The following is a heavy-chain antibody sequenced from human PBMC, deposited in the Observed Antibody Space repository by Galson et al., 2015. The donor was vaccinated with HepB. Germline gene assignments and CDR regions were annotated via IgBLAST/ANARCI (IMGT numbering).Heavy chain of an antibody. CDR2: IDWDDDK. V-gene: IGHV2-70*11. Sequence: PALVKPTQTLTLTCTFSGFSLSTSGMCVSWIRQPPGKALEWLARIDWDDDKYYSTSLKTSLTISKDTSKNQVVLTMTNMDPVDTATYYWARSLHSDILTGYAFDIWGQGTMVTVSS. CDR3: ARSLHSDILTGYAFDI. J-gene: IGHJ3*02. D-gene: IGHD3-9*01. CDR1: GFSLSTSGMC.